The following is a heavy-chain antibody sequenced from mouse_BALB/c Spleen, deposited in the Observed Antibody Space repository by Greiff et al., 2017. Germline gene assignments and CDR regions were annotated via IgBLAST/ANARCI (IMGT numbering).Heavy chain of an antibody. D-gene: IGHD1-3*01. CDR1: GYSITSGYY. CDR2: ISYDGSN. Sequence: EVQLQESGPGLVKPSQSLSLTCSVTGYSITSGYYWYWIRQFPGNKLEWMGDISYDGSNNYNPSLKNRISITRDTSKNQFFLKLNSVTTEDTATYYCARDGSGYAMDYWGQGTSVTVSS. V-gene: IGHV3-6*02. CDR3: ARDGSGYAMDY. J-gene: IGHJ4*01.